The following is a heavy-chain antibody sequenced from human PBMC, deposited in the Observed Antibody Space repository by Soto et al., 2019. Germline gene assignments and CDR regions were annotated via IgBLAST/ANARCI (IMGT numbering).Heavy chain of an antibody. CDR3: AVGGGDLSLTPFDY. CDR1: GFNFKAYG. CDR2: ISTDGTNQ. J-gene: IGHJ4*02. V-gene: IGHV3-30-3*01. Sequence: QVHLVESGGGVVQPGRSLRLSCVASGFNFKAYGMHWVRQAPGKGLEWVAVISTDGTNQHHADSVKGRFTISRDNFKNTLCLQMNSIRPEDTAVYSWAVGGGDLSLTPFDYWGQGTLVTVSS. D-gene: IGHD3-16*02.